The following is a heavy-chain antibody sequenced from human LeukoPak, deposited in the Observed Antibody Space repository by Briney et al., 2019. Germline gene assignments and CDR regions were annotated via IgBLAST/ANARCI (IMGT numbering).Heavy chain of an antibody. CDR1: GFTFSSYG. D-gene: IGHD1-26*01. CDR3: ARDFSSGSYYGDYFFDY. V-gene: IGHV3-30*02. Sequence: GGSLRLSCAASGFTFSSYGMHWVRQAPGKGLEWVSFIRYDGSNEYYADSVRGRFTISRDNAKNSLYLQMNSLRAEDTAVYYCARDFSSGSYYGDYFFDYWGQGTLVTVSS. CDR2: IRYDGSNE. J-gene: IGHJ4*02.